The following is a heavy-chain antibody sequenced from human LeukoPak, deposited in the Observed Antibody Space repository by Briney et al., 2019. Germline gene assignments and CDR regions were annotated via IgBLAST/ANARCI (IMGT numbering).Heavy chain of an antibody. Sequence: GGSLRRSCAASGFTFSSYSMNWVRQAPGERLEWVSSISSSSSYIYYADSVKGRFTISRDDAKNSLFLQMNSLRAEDTAVYYCAKEWSYDFWSGEYYFDYWGQGTLVTVSS. CDR1: GFTFSSYS. CDR2: ISSSSSYI. D-gene: IGHD3-3*01. V-gene: IGHV3-21*04. J-gene: IGHJ4*02. CDR3: AKEWSYDFWSGEYYFDY.